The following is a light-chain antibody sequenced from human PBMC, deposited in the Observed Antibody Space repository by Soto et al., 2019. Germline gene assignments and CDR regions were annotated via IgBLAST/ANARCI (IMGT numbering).Light chain of an antibody. CDR2: GAF. CDR3: QQYGSSPWT. V-gene: IGKV3-20*01. J-gene: IGKJ1*01. CDR1: QSVSSSY. Sequence: EIVSTQSPGTRSLSPGERATLSCRACQSVSSSYLAWYQQKPGQAPRLLIYGAFSRATGMPDRFSGSGSETDFTLTISRLEPEDFVIYYCQQYGSSPWTFGQGTKVDIK.